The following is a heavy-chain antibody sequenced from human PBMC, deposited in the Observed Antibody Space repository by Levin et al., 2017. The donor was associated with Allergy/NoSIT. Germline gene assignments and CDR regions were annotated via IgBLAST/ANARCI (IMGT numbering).Heavy chain of an antibody. CDR2: ISSSGSTI. CDR1: GFTFSDYY. V-gene: IGHV3-11*01. D-gene: IGHD3-22*01. CDR3: ARRAEDSSGYTLGGDAFDI. J-gene: IGHJ3*02. Sequence: GGSLRLSCAASGFTFSDYYMSWIRQAPGKGLEWVSYISSSGSTIYYADSVKGRFTISRDNAKNSLYLQMNSLRAEDTAVYYCARRAEDSSGYTLGGDAFDIWGQGTMVTVSS.